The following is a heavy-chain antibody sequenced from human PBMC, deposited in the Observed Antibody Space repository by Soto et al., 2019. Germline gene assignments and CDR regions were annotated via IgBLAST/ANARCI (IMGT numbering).Heavy chain of an antibody. CDR2: INGYTGNT. CDR1: GYTFTSYG. CDR3: ARSWVTGKGGMDV. J-gene: IGHJ6*02. Sequence: ASVKXSCKASGYTFTSYGFSWVRQAPGQGLEWMGWINGYTGNTHYAQKFQGRVTMTTDTSTSTAYMELWTLISDDTAVYYCARSWVTGKGGMDVWGQGTTVTVSS. D-gene: IGHD3-16*01. V-gene: IGHV1-18*01.